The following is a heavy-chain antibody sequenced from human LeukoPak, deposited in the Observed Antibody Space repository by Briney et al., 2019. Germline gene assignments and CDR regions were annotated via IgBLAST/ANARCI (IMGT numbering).Heavy chain of an antibody. Sequence: ASVKVSCKASGYTFTSYDINWVRQAPGQGLEWMGGIIPIFGTANYAQKFQGRVTITADESTSTAYMELSSLRSEDTAVYYCASRNRGLRYFGWLSTYYYYYYGMDVWGQGTTVTVSS. CDR3: ASRNRGLRYFGWLSTYYYYYYGMDV. J-gene: IGHJ6*02. D-gene: IGHD3-9*01. CDR1: GYTFTSYD. CDR2: IIPIFGTA. V-gene: IGHV1-69*13.